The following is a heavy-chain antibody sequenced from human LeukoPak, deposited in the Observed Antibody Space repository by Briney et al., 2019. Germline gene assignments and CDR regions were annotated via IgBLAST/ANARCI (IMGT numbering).Heavy chain of an antibody. CDR2: IWYDGSNK. D-gene: IGHD6-6*01. J-gene: IGHJ4*02. CDR3: ARGRGTTSSAGYYFDT. CDR1: GFTFSIFG. Sequence: GGSLRLSCAASGFTFSIFGMPWVRQAPGKGLEWVAIIWYDGSNKYYGDSVKGRFTVSRDNSKNTLHLQVNSLRAEDTAVYYCARGRGTTSSAGYYFDTWGQGALVTVSS. V-gene: IGHV3-33*01.